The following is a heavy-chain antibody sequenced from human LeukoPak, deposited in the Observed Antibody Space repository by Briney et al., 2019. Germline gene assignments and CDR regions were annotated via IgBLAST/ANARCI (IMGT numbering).Heavy chain of an antibody. D-gene: IGHD3-22*01. Sequence: QSSETLSLTCAVSGDSMSSSNWWSWVRQPPGKGLEWIGEIYHTGNTNYSPSLKGRVTISADKSKNQFSLNVTSVTAADTAVYYCANVDNSGYYSFDYWGQGTLVTVSS. CDR2: IYHTGNT. J-gene: IGHJ4*02. CDR1: GDSMSSSNW. V-gene: IGHV4-4*02. CDR3: ANVDNSGYYSFDY.